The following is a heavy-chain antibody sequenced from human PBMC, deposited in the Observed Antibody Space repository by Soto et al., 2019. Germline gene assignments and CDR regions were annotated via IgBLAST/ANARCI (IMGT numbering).Heavy chain of an antibody. V-gene: IGHV1-46*01. J-gene: IGHJ4*02. Sequence: QVQLVQSGAEVKKPGASVKVSCKASGYTFTSYYMHWVRQAPGQGLEWMGIINPSGGSTSYAQKFQGRVTMTRDTSTSTVYMELSSLRSEDTAVYYCARDGNCISTSCLPGYSSSDYWGQGTLVTVSS. CDR1: GYTFTSYY. CDR3: ARDGNCISTSCLPGYSSSDY. D-gene: IGHD2-2*01. CDR2: INPSGGST.